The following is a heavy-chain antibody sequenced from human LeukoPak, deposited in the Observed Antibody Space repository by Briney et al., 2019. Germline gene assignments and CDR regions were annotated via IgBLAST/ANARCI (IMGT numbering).Heavy chain of an antibody. CDR1: GFTVSSNY. J-gene: IGHJ3*02. V-gene: IGHV3-66*01. CDR3: ARDGRVTMVRGVSYHDAFDI. D-gene: IGHD3-10*01. CDR2: IYSGGST. Sequence: GGSLRLSCAASGFTVSSNYMSWVRQAPGKGLEWVSVIYSGGSTYYADSVKGRFTISRDNSKNTLYLQMNSLRAEDTAVYYCARDGRVTMVRGVSYHDAFDIWGQGTMVTVSS.